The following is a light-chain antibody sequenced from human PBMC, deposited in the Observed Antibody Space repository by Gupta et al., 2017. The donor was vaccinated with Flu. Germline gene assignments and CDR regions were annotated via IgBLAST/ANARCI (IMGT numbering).Light chain of an antibody. CDR3: ASYVGSNLL. CDR2: EVR. V-gene: IGLV2-8*01. Sequence: QSDLTQPPSASGSPGQSVTISCTGTSTHIGNYNHVSWYQHHPDKAPRLLIFEVRERPSGVPYRFAGSKSGNTASPTVSGLQVDDEGIYYCASYVGSNLLFGGGTKLTVL. J-gene: IGLJ3*02. CDR1: STHIGNYNH.